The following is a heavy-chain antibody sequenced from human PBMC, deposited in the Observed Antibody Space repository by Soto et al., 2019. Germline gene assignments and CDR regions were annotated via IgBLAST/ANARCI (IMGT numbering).Heavy chain of an antibody. CDR2: ISGSGGST. J-gene: IGHJ5*02. Sequence: GGSLRLSCAASGFTFSSYAMSWVRQAPGKGLEWVSAISGSGGSTYYADSVKGRFTISRDNSKNTLYLQMNSLRAEDTAVYYCAKDLVYCSGGSCYLGDLINWFDPWGQGTLVTVSS. CDR1: GFTFSSYA. D-gene: IGHD2-15*01. CDR3: AKDLVYCSGGSCYLGDLINWFDP. V-gene: IGHV3-23*01.